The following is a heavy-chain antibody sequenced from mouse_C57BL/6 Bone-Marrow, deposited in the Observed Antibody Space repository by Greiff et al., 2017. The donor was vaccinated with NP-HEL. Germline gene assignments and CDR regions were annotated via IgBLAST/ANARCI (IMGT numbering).Heavy chain of an antibody. Sequence: QVQLQQPGAELMKPGASVKMSCKASGYTFTSYWITWVKQRPGQGLEWIGDIYPGSGSTNYNEKFKSKATLTVDTSSSTAYMQLSSLTSEDSAVYYCAREGGYLPYFDYWGQGTTLTVSS. V-gene: IGHV1-55*01. CDR1: GYTFTSYW. J-gene: IGHJ2*01. CDR3: AREGGYLPYFDY. CDR2: IYPGSGST. D-gene: IGHD2-2*01.